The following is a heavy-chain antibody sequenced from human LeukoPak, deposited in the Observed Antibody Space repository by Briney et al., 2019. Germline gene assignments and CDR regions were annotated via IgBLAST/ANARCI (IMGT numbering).Heavy chain of an antibody. CDR2: INHSGST. CDR3: ARGGKYYYGSASSGPFDLDY. Sequence: PSETLSLTCAVYGGSFSGYYWSWIRQPPGKGLEWIGEINHSGSTNYNPSLKSRVTISVDTSKNQFSLKLSSVTAADTAVYYCARGGKYYYGSASSGPFDLDYWGQGTLVTVSS. D-gene: IGHD3-10*01. J-gene: IGHJ4*02. V-gene: IGHV4-34*01. CDR1: GGSFSGYY.